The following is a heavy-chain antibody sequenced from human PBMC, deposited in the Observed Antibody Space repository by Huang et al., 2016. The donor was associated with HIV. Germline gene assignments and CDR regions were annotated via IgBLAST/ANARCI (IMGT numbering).Heavy chain of an antibody. CDR1: GGSISSSRYY. CDR3: ARHGRVAGHDYNNMDV. J-gene: IGHJ6*02. V-gene: IGHV4-39*01. CDR2: IYYSGNT. Sequence: LQLQESGPGLVKSSETLSLICTVSGGSISSSRYYWGWIRQPPGKGPEWIGSIYYSGNTYYNPPLKSRVTISVDTSKNQFSLKVNSVTAADTAVYYCARHGRVAGHDYNNMDVWGRGTTVTVSS. D-gene: IGHD6-19*01.